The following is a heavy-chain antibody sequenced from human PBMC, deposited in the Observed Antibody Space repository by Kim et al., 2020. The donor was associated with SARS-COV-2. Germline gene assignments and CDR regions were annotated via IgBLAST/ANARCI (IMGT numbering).Heavy chain of an antibody. CDR1: GGSISSYY. Sequence: SETLSLTCSVSGGSISSYYWTWIRQPAGKGLEWIGRMYSTGNSNYNPSLKSRLTISVDTSTNQFSLKLSSVTAADTAIYYCARGGISTVITVWGQGTLVT. CDR2: MYSTGNS. J-gene: IGHJ4*02. D-gene: IGHD4-17*01. V-gene: IGHV4-4*07. CDR3: ARGGISTVITV.